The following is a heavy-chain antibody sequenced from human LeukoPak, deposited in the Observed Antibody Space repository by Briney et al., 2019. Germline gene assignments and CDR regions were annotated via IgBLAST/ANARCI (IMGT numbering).Heavy chain of an antibody. D-gene: IGHD3-22*01. V-gene: IGHV3-23*01. CDR2: ISGSGGST. CDR3: AKKSSAIVVVTAY. J-gene: IGHJ4*02. Sequence: GGSLRLSCAASGFTFRSYAMSWVRQAPGKGLEWVSAISGSGGSTYYADSVKGRFTISRDNSKNTLYLQMNSLRAEDTAVYYCAKKSSAIVVVTAYWGQGTLVTVSS. CDR1: GFTFRSYA.